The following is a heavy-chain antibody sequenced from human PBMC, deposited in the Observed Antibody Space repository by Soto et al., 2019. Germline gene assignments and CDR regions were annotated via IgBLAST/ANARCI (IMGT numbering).Heavy chain of an antibody. Sequence: EVQLLESGGGSVQPGGSLRLSCVASGFTFSSYAMHWVRRPPGKGLEWVSSISGSGGTAYYADSVKGRSSISRDSLVKTLYLPVNSLRPEETSVYYGAKGRGQNASFD. CDR2: ISGSGGTA. J-gene: IGHJ5*01. V-gene: IGHV3-23*01. CDR3: AKGRGQNASFD. D-gene: IGHD3-10*01. CDR1: GFTFSSYA.